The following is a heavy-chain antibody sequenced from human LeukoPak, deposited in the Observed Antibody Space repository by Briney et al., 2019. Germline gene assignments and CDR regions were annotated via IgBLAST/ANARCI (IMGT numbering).Heavy chain of an antibody. CDR3: ARGGSRWEYDC. J-gene: IGHJ4*02. CDR1: GFTFSSYG. V-gene: IGHV3-33*01. CDR2: IWYDGSNK. D-gene: IGHD6-13*01. Sequence: GGSLRLSCAASGFTFSSYGINWVRQAPGKGLEWVAVIWYDGSNKYYADSVKGRFTISRDNSKSTLYLQMNRLRADDTAVYYCARGGSRWEYDCWGQGSLVTVSS.